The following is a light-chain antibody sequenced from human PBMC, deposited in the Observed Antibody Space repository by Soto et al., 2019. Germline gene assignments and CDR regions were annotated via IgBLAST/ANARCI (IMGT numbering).Light chain of an antibody. CDR2: DDS. Sequence: SYELTQPPSVSVAPGQTARITCGGTNIGSKGVPWYQQKPGQAPVLVVYDDSDRPSGIPERFSGSNSGNTATLTISRVEAGDEADYYCQVWDSSSDHVVFGGGTKLTVL. CDR1: NIGSKG. V-gene: IGLV3-21*02. CDR3: QVWDSSSDHVV. J-gene: IGLJ2*01.